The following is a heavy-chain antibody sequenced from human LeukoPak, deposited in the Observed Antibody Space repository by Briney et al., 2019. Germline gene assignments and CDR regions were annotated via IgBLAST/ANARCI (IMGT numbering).Heavy chain of an antibody. Sequence: GESLLISCKGSGYSFTSYWISWVRQVPGKGREWMGRIDPSDSYTNYSPSFQGHVTISADKSISTAYLQWSSLKASDTAMYYCASTGYCSSTSCYGIDYWGQGTLVTVSS. CDR3: ASTGYCSSTSCYGIDY. CDR1: GYSFTSYW. J-gene: IGHJ4*02. V-gene: IGHV5-10-1*01. CDR2: IDPSDSYT. D-gene: IGHD2-2*01.